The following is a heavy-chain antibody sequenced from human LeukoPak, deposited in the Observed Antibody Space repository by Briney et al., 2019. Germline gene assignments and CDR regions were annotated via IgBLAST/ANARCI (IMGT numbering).Heavy chain of an antibody. CDR3: AKVRAPSGWFNSDY. J-gene: IGHJ4*02. Sequence: GGSLRLSCVASGFTFSDYATNWVRQAPGKGLEWVSTFKTKYNQVYYAESVRGRFTISTDNSKNTVYLQMNSLRVEDTAAYYCAKVRAPSGWFNSDYWGQGTLVTVSS. D-gene: IGHD6-19*01. V-gene: IGHV3-23*05. CDR2: FKTKYNQV. CDR1: GFTFSDYA.